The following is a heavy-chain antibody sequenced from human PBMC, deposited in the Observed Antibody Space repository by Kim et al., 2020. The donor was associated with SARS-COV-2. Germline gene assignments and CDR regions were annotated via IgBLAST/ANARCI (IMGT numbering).Heavy chain of an antibody. CDR1: GDSVSSNSAA. CDR2: TYYRYKWYN. D-gene: IGHD3-10*01. Sequence: SQTLSLTCAISGDSVSSNSAAWNWIRQSPSRGLEWLGRTYYRYKWYNDYAVSVKSRITINPDTSKNQFSLQLNSVTPEDTAVYYCARDPGRTGIASFPSPLTEWGQGTLVTVSS. CDR3: ARDPGRTGIASFPSPLTE. J-gene: IGHJ4*02. V-gene: IGHV6-1*01.